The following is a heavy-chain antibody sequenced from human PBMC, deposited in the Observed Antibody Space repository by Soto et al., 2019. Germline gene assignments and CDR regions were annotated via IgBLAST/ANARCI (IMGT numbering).Heavy chain of an antibody. CDR3: SRDGDVTSTSRRGAFDI. J-gene: IGHJ3*02. CDR1: GGTFSSYT. D-gene: IGHD3-16*01. CDR2: IVPLFGTT. Sequence: QVQLVQSGAEVKKPGSSVKVSCKASGGTFSSYTFSWVRQAPGQGLEWMGGIVPLFGTTNDAKIFQGSVTISADESTSTVYMELSILRSEDSAMYYCSRDGDVTSTSRRGAFDIWGQGTVITVSS. V-gene: IGHV1-69*01.